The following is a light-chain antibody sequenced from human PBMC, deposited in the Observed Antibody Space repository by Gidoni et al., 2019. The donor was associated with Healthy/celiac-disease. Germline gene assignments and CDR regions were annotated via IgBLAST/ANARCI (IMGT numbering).Light chain of an antibody. Sequence: QSALTQPASGSGSPGQSITISCTGTSSDVGSYNLVSLYQQHPGKAPKLMIYEVSKRPSGVSHRFSGSKSGNTASLTISGLQAEDEADYYCCSYAGSYVFGTGTKVTVL. CDR1: SSDVGSYNL. CDR3: CSYAGSYV. J-gene: IGLJ1*01. CDR2: EVS. V-gene: IGLV2-23*02.